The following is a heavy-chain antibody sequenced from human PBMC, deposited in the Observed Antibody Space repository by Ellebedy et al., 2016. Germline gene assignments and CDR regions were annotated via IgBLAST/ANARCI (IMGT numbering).Heavy chain of an antibody. CDR2: ISAGGDIT. D-gene: IGHD4-17*01. CDR1: GFTFRNFF. J-gene: IGHJ4*02. V-gene: IGHV3-23*01. CDR3: YYGHYSAS. Sequence: GGSLRLXCVASGFTFRNFFMSWVRQAPGGGLEWVSTISAGGDITFSADSVKGRFTTSRDNSRDTLYLQMNSLRAEDTAVYYCYYGHYSASWGQGTLVTVSS.